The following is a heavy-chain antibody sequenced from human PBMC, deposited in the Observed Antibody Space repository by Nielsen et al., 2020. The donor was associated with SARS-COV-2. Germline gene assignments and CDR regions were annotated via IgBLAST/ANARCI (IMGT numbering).Heavy chain of an antibody. CDR2: ISSSGSTI. V-gene: IGHV3-48*03. CDR1: GFTFSSYA. Sequence: GGSLRLSCAASGFTFSSYAMSWVRQAPGKGLEWVSYISSSGSTIYYADSVKGRFTISRDNAKNSLYLQMNSLRAEDTAVYYCARDSYGSGSYGTRDNWFDPWGQGTLVTVSS. D-gene: IGHD3-10*01. J-gene: IGHJ5*02. CDR3: ARDSYGSGSYGTRDNWFDP.